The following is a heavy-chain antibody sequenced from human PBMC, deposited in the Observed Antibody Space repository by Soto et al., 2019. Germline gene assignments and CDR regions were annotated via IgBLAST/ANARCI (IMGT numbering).Heavy chain of an antibody. J-gene: IGHJ3*02. D-gene: IGHD3-22*01. V-gene: IGHV3-30-3*01. Sequence: LRRSCAASGFTFSSYAMHWVRQAPGKGLEWVAVISYDGSNKYYADSVKGRFTISRDNSKNTLYLQMNSLRAEDTAVYYCARGLGGYDSSGYYGAFDIWGQGTMVTVSS. CDR2: ISYDGSNK. CDR3: ARGLGGYDSSGYYGAFDI. CDR1: GFTFSSYA.